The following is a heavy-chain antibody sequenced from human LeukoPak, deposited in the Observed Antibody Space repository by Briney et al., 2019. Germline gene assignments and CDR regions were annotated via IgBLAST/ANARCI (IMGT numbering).Heavy chain of an antibody. J-gene: IGHJ4*02. CDR2: IYPGDSDT. CDR1: GYSFTSYW. V-gene: IGHV5-51*01. Sequence: RGESLKISCKGSGYSFTSYWIGWVRQMPGKGLEWTGIIYPGDSDTRYSPSFQGQVTISDDKSISTAYLQWSSLKASDTAMYYCARFSDLAARPFDYWGQGTLVTVSS. CDR3: ARFSDLAARPFDY. D-gene: IGHD6-6*01.